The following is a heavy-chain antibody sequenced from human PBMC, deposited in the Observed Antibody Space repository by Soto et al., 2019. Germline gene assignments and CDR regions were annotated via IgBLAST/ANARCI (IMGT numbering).Heavy chain of an antibody. J-gene: IGHJ4*02. CDR1: GGTFSGYY. CDR2: IHHGGST. D-gene: IGHD6-19*01. CDR3: ARRHSPVAGNYLDA. V-gene: IGHV4-34*01. Sequence: SSETLSLTCAVYGGTFSGYYWSWVRQPPGKGLEWIGEIHHGGSTNYNPSLKSRVTISVDTSKNQFSPKLSSVTAADTAVYYCARRHSPVAGNYLDAWGQGTLVTVSS.